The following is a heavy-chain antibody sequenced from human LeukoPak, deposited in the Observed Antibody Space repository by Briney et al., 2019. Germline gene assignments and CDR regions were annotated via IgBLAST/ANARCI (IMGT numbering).Heavy chain of an antibody. CDR2: IYHSGST. D-gene: IGHD2-21*02. Sequence: PSETLSLTCTVSGYSIGSGYYWGWIRQPPGKGLEWIGSIYHSGSTHFNPSLKSRVTISVDTSKNQFSLKLSSVTAADTAVYYCARGPGEVTGESFDYWGQGTLVTVSS. V-gene: IGHV4-38-2*02. CDR1: GYSIGSGYY. CDR3: ARGPGEVTGESFDY. J-gene: IGHJ4*02.